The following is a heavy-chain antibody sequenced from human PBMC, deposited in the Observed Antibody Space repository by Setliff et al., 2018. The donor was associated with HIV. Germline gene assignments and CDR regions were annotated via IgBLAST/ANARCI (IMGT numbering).Heavy chain of an antibody. CDR2: IYTSGST. D-gene: IGHD6-19*01. J-gene: IGHJ4*02. CDR3: ATGQMAARY. V-gene: IGHV4-61*02. CDR1: GGSISSGSYY. Sequence: SETLSLTCTVSGGSISSGSYYWSWIRQPAGKGLEWIGRIYTSGSTNYNPSLKSRVTISVDTSKNQFSLKLSSVTAADTAVYYCATGQMAARYWGQGTLVTVSS.